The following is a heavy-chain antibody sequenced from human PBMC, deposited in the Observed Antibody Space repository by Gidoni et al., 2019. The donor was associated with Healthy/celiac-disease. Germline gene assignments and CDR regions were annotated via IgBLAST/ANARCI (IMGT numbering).Heavy chain of an antibody. CDR1: GFTFSSYG. V-gene: IGHV3-33*01. Sequence: QVQLVESGGGVVQPGRSLRLSCAASGFTFSSYGMHWVRQAPGKGLEWVAVIWYDGSNKYYADSVKGRFTISRDNSKNTLYLQMNSRRAEDTAVYYCGGGVEYYYGSIDYWGQGTLVTVSS. CDR3: GGGVEYYYGSIDY. J-gene: IGHJ4*02. D-gene: IGHD3-10*01. CDR2: IWYDGSNK.